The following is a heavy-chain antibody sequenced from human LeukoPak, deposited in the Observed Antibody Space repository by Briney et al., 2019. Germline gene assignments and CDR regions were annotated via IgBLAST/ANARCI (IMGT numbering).Heavy chain of an antibody. CDR2: INPNSGGT. CDR1: GYTFTGYY. J-gene: IGHJ3*02. V-gene: IGHV1-2*02. CDR3: ARDRRLLWFGEVDAFDI. Sequence: GASVKVSCKASGYTFTGYYMHWVRQAPGQGLEWMGWINPNSGGTNYAQKFRGRVTMTRDTSISTAYMELSRLRSDDTAVYYCARDRRLLWFGEVDAFDIWGQGTMVTVSS. D-gene: IGHD3-10*01.